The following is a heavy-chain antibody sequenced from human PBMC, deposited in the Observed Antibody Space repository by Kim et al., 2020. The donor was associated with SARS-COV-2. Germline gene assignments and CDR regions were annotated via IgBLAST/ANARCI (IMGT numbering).Heavy chain of an antibody. Sequence: GGSLRLSCAASGFTFSSYWMTWVRQGLGKGLEWVGNITQDGSEKYYMDSVKGRFTISSDNAKNSLYLQMNSMRAEDTAVSYCSGAPAGAYWGQGTLVTVS. CDR2: ITQDGSEK. D-gene: IGHD5-12*01. J-gene: IGHJ4*02. V-gene: IGHV3-7*01. CDR1: GFTFSSYW. CDR3: SGAPAGAY.